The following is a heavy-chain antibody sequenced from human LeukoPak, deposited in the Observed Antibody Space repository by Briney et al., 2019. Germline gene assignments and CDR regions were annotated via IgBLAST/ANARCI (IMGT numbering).Heavy chain of an antibody. CDR2: INHSGST. D-gene: IGHD3-9*01. V-gene: IGHV4-34*01. CDR3: ARGSKYYDILG. CDR1: GGSFSGYH. J-gene: IGHJ4*02. Sequence: SETLSLTCAVYGGSFSGYHWRWIPQPPGKGLEWIGEINHSGSTNYKPSLKSRVTISVDTSKNQFSLKLSTVTAADTAVYYCARGSKYYDILGWGEGTLVTVSS.